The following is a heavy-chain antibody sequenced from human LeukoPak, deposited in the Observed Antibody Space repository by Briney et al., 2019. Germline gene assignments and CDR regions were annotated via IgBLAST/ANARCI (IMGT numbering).Heavy chain of an antibody. CDR3: ARPRQYGSGSYFFDY. CDR1: GYSFTNNW. D-gene: IGHD3-10*01. CDR2: IHPGDSNT. V-gene: IGHV5-51*01. Sequence: GESLKISCKGSGYSFTNNWIGWVRQMPGKGLEWMGMIHPGDSNTRYSPSFQGQVTISADKSITTAYLQWSSLKASDTAMYYCARPRQYGSGSYFFDYWGQGTLVTVSS. J-gene: IGHJ4*02.